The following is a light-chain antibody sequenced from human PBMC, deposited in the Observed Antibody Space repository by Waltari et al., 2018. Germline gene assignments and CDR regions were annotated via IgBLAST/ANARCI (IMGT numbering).Light chain of an antibody. V-gene: IGLV1-40*01. J-gene: IGLJ2*01. CDR3: QSYDSSLTASV. Sequence: QSGLTQPPSVSGAPGQRVTISCTGTSSHLGADSDFHWYQVLPGTAPKLLIFGNNNRPSGVPDRFSGSKSGTSASLAITGLQAEDEADYYCQSYDSSLTASVFGGGTKLTVL. CDR1: SSHLGADSD. CDR2: GNN.